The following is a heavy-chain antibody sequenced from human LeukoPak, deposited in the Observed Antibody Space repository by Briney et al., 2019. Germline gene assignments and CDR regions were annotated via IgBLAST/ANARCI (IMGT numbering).Heavy chain of an antibody. D-gene: IGHD1-26*01. CDR2: INWSGDTT. CDR3: ARYRGRVGAAVY. CDR1: GFTFDDYG. V-gene: IGHV3-20*04. Sequence: GGSLRLSCAASGFTFDDYGMNWVRQVPRKGLEWVAGINWSGDTTNYADSVKGRFIINRGNAKNSLYLQMTGLRGDDTALYYCARYRGRVGAAVYWGQGALVTVSS. J-gene: IGHJ4*02.